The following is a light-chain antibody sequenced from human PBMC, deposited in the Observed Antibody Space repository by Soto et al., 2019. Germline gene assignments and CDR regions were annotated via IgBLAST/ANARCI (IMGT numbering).Light chain of an antibody. J-gene: IGLJ1*01. V-gene: IGLV2-11*01. CDR2: DVS. CDR1: SSDVGGYNY. CDR3: CSYAGSYTFV. Sequence: QSVLTQPRSVSGSPGQSDTISCTGTSSDVGGYNYVSWYQQHPGKAPKHMIYDVSKRPSGVPDRFSGSKSGNTATLTISGLQATDEADYYCCSYAGSYTFVFGTGTKVTVL.